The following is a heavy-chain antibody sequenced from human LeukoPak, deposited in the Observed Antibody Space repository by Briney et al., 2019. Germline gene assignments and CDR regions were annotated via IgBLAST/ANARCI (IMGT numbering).Heavy chain of an antibody. CDR2: IYYSGST. CDR1: GGSISSSSYY. J-gene: IGHJ6*03. Sequence: TSETLSLTCTVSGGSISSSSYYWGWIRQRPGKGLEWIGSIYYSGSTYYNPSFKSRVTISVDTSKNQFSLKLSSVTAADTAVYYCARALRQWFGELLYGGSYYYYMDVWGKGTTVTVSS. V-gene: IGHV4-39*07. D-gene: IGHD3-10*01. CDR3: ARALRQWFGELLYGGSYYYYMDV.